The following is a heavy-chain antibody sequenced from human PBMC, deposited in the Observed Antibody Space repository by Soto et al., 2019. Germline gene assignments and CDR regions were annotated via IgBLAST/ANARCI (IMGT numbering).Heavy chain of an antibody. V-gene: IGHV3-11*06. CDR3: ARAGRPSPGTDSRNCTNNYGMGI. CDR2: ISGTSTYT. J-gene: IGHJ6*01. Sequence: PGWCLRLSGSASRSTLTASYMSWHHHAPGQGLERISYISGTSTYTTYADSVKGLFTMSRDHAKNALYLQFDSLRGVDTAVHHCARAGRPSPGTDSRNCTNNYGMGIWDRETT. CDR1: RSTLTASY. D-gene: IGHD6-13*01.